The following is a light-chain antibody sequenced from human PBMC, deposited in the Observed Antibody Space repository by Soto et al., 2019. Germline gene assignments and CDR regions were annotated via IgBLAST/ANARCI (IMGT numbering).Light chain of an antibody. Sequence: DIQMTQSPSSLSASVGDRVTITCQASQDISNYLNWYQQKPGKAPELLIYDASNLETGVPSRFSGSGSGTEFTFTISRLQPEDFATYYCQQYDDVPPTFGPGTKVDF. CDR1: QDISNY. V-gene: IGKV1-33*01. CDR2: DAS. J-gene: IGKJ3*01. CDR3: QQYDDVPPT.